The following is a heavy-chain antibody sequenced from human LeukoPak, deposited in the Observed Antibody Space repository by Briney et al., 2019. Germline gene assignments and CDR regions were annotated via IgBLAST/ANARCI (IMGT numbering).Heavy chain of an antibody. CDR1: GFTLGDYA. D-gene: IGHD1-26*01. CDR3: TREVERGGSYWGGDY. V-gene: IGHV3-49*04. J-gene: IGHJ4*02. CDR2: ITSKAYGGTT. Sequence: PGGSLRLSCTGSGFTLGDYAMNWVRQAPGKGLEWVGLITSKAYGGTTEYAASVKGRFTISRDDSKNTVHLQMNSLKIEDTAVYYCTREVERGGSYWGGDYWGQGTLVTVSS.